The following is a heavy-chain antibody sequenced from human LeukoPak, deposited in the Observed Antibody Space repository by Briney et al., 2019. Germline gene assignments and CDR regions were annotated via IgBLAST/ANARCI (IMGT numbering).Heavy chain of an antibody. CDR2: IYYSGST. J-gene: IGHJ4*02. CDR3: ASIRSVSGYDYGGDY. CDR1: GGSISSSSYY. V-gene: IGHV4-39*07. D-gene: IGHD5-12*01. Sequence: SETLSLTCTVSGGSISSSSYYWGWLRQPPGKGLEWIGSIYYSGSTYYNPSLKSRFTISVDTSKNQFSLKLSSVTAADTAVYYCASIRSVSGYDYGGDYWGQGTLVTVSS.